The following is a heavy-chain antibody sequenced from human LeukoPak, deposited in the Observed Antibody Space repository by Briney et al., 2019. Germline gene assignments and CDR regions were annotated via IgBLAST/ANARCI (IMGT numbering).Heavy chain of an antibody. CDR1: GGSISSSSYY. Sequence: PSETLSLTCTVSGGSISSSSYYWVWIRQPPGKGLEWIGSIYYSGSTYKNPSLKSRVTISVDTSKNQFSLKVSSVTAADTAVYYCATTTRSSSYYLDYWGQGTLVTVSS. CDR2: IYYSGST. CDR3: ATTTRSSSYYLDY. J-gene: IGHJ4*02. D-gene: IGHD3-22*01. V-gene: IGHV4-39*01.